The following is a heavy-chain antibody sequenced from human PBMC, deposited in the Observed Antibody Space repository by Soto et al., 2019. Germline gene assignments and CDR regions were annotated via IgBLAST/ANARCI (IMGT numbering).Heavy chain of an antibody. D-gene: IGHD2-2*01. CDR2: IYHSGST. CDR1: GGSISSGGYS. J-gene: IGHJ6*02. CDR3: ASISTSYYYGMDV. Sequence: QLQLQESGSGLVKPSQTLSLTCAVSGGSISSGGYSWSWIRQPPGKGLEWIGYIYHSGSTYYNPSPTSRVTISVDRSKNQFSLKLSSVTAADTAVYYWASISTSYYYGMDVWGQGTTVTVSS. V-gene: IGHV4-30-2*01.